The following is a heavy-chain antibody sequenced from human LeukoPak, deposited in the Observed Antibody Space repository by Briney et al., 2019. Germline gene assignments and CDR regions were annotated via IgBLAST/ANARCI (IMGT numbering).Heavy chain of an antibody. D-gene: IGHD3-16*02. Sequence: EASVKVSCKASGGTFSSYAISWVRQAPGQGLEWMGGIIPIFGTANYAQKFQGRVTITADESTSTAYMELSSLRSEDTAVYYCARSGDDYVWGSYRYDAFDIWGQGTMVTVSS. V-gene: IGHV1-69*01. CDR3: ARSGDDYVWGSYRYDAFDI. J-gene: IGHJ3*02. CDR1: GGTFSSYA. CDR2: IIPIFGTA.